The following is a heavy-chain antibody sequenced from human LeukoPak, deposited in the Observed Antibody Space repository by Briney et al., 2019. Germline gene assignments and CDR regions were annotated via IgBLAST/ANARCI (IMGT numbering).Heavy chain of an antibody. Sequence: GASVKVSCKASGYTFTGYYVHWVRQAPGQGLEWMGWINPNNGGTHYAQKFQGRVTMTRDTSISTAYMELSRLRSDDTAVYYCAREPGDGGYDNFDYWGQGTLVTVSS. J-gene: IGHJ4*02. CDR1: GYTFTGYY. D-gene: IGHD5-12*01. V-gene: IGHV1-2*02. CDR2: INPNNGGT. CDR3: AREPGDGGYDNFDY.